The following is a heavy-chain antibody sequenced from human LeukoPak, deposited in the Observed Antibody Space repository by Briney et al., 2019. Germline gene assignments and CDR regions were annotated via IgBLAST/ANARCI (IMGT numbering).Heavy chain of an antibody. V-gene: IGHV1-18*01. J-gene: IGHJ5*02. D-gene: IGHD5-12*01. CDR1: GYTFTSYG. CDR3: ARDGESGYDLGIATNWFDP. Sequence: GASVKVSCKASGYTFTSYGISWVRQAPGQGLEWMGWISAYNGNTNYAQKLQGRVTMTTDTSTSTVYMELSSLRSEDTAVYYCARDGESGYDLGIATNWFDPWGQGTLVTVSS. CDR2: ISAYNGNT.